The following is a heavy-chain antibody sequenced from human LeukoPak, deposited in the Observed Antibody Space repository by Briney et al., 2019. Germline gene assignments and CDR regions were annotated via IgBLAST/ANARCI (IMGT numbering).Heavy chain of an antibody. Sequence: GGSLTLSCAASGFTFSSYSMNWVRQAPGKGLEWVSSISSSSYIYYADSVKGRFTISRDNAKNSLYLQMNSLRAEDTAVYYCARGRVHGYGMDVWGQGTTVTVSS. CDR1: GFTFSSYS. V-gene: IGHV3-21*01. CDR3: ARGRVHGYGMDV. J-gene: IGHJ6*02. CDR2: ISSSSYI. D-gene: IGHD1-1*01.